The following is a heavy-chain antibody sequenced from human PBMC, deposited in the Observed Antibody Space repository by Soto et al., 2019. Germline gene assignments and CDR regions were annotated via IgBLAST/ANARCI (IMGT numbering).Heavy chain of an antibody. CDR2: IIPIFGTA. CDR3: ARGRQQLALNWFGP. D-gene: IGHD6-13*01. J-gene: IGHJ5*02. V-gene: IGHV1-69*13. Sequence: SVKVPCKASGGTFSSYAISWVRQAPGQGLEWMGGIIPIFGTANYAQKFQGRVTITADESTSTAYMELSSLRSEDTAVYYCARGRQQLALNWFGPWGQGTLVTVSS. CDR1: GGTFSSYA.